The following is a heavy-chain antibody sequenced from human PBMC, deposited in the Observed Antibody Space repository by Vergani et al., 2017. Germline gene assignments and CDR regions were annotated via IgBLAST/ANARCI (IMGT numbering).Heavy chain of an antibody. CDR3: ARDGGSGVEVPAAIRSYYYYMDV. J-gene: IGHJ6*03. CDR2: IIPMFGTA. CDR1: GGTFSSYA. D-gene: IGHD2-2*01. V-gene: IGHV1-69*01. Sequence: QVQLVQSGAEVKKPGSSVKVSCKASGGTFSSYAISWVRQAPGQGLEWMGGIIPMFGTANYAQKFQGRVTITADESTSTAYMELSSLKSEDTAVYYCARDGGSGVEVPAAIRSYYYYMDVWGEGTTVTVSS.